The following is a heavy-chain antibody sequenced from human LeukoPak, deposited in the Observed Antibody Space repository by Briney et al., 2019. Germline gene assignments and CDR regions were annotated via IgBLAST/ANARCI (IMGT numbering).Heavy chain of an antibody. CDR2: IYPSDSDT. CDR3: ARLIVATTNWFDP. Sequence: GESLKISCKGSGYSFTNYWIGWVRQMPGKGLEWMGSIYPSDSDTRYSPSFQGQVTISADKSISTAYLQWSSLKASDTAMYYCARLIVATTNWFDPWGQGTLVTVSS. D-gene: IGHD2-15*01. J-gene: IGHJ5*02. CDR1: GYSFTNYW. V-gene: IGHV5-51*01.